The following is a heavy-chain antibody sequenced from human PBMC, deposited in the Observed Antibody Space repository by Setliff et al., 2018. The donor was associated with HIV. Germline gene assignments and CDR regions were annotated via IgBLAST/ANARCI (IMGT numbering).Heavy chain of an antibody. CDR2: INHSGIT. V-gene: IGHV4-34*01. J-gene: IGHJ4*02. CDR3: ARTSFYFESSRYYSTVSGFDY. Sequence: SETLSLTCAVYGGSFGVSYWSWIRQPPGKGLEWIGEINHSGITNSSPALRSRVTISVDTSKRQLSLKLSSVTAADTAIYFCARTSFYFESSRYYSTVSGFDYWGQGTLVTVSS. D-gene: IGHD3-22*01. CDR1: GGSFGVSY.